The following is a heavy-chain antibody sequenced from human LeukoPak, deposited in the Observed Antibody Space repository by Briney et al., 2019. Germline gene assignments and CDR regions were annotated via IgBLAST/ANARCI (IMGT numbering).Heavy chain of an antibody. CDR2: INIYKGNT. D-gene: IGHD6-25*01. CDR1: GYIFTSHG. V-gene: IGHV1-18*01. CDR3: ARNSSGWYGYFDL. J-gene: IGHJ2*01. Sequence: GASVKVSCKASGYIFTSHGLSWVRQAPGQGLEWMGWINIYKGNTNYAQKFQGRVTMTTDTSTSTAYMEPRSLRSDDTAVYYCARNSSGWYGYFDLWGRGTLVTVSS.